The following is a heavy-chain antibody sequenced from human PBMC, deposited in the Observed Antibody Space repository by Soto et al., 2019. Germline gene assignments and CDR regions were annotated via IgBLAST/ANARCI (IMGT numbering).Heavy chain of an antibody. V-gene: IGHV4-39*01. CDR3: ARGKRGYCSGGSCYSGPPYYFDY. CDR2: IYYSGST. CDR1: GGSISSSSYY. D-gene: IGHD2-15*01. Sequence: SETLSLTCTVSGGSISSSSYYWGWIRQPPGKGLEWIGSIYYSGSTYYNPSLKSRVTISVDTSKNQFSLKLSSVTAADTAVYYCARGKRGYCSGGSCYSGPPYYFDYWGQGTLVTVSS. J-gene: IGHJ4*02.